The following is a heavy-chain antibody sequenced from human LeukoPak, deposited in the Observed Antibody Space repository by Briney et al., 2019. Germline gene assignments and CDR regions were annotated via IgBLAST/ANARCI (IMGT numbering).Heavy chain of an antibody. CDR3: ARDLYGDYAVDY. Sequence: PGGSLRLSCAASGFTFTSYSMNWVRQAPGKGLEWVSYISRSSSTIYYADSVKGRFTISRDNAKNSLCLQMNSLRAEDTAVYYCARDLYGDYAVDYWGQGTLVTVSS. CDR2: ISRSSSTI. D-gene: IGHD4-17*01. V-gene: IGHV3-48*04. J-gene: IGHJ4*02. CDR1: GFTFTSYS.